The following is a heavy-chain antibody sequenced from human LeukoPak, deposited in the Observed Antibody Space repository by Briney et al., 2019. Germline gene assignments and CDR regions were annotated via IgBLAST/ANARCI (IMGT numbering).Heavy chain of an antibody. Sequence: PGGSLRLSCAASGFTFSSSSISWVRQAPGKGLEWVSAITDAVGSTHYADSVKGRFTISSDNSKNTLYLQMNSLRAEDTAVYYCARYSYGYGPFDYWGQGTLVTVSS. CDR1: GFTFSSSS. CDR3: ARYSYGYGPFDY. J-gene: IGHJ4*02. CDR2: ITDAVGST. V-gene: IGHV3-23*01. D-gene: IGHD5-18*01.